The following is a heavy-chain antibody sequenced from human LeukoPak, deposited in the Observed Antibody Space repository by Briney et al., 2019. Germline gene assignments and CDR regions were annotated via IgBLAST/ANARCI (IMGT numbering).Heavy chain of an antibody. V-gene: IGHV4-34*01. D-gene: IGHD5-12*01. CDR2: INHSGST. CDR3: ARRGYVNDY. CDR1: GGSFSGYY. Sequence: KPSETLSLTCAVYGGSFSGYYWSWIRQPPGKGLEWIGEINHSGSTSYNPSLKSRVTISVDTSKNQFSLKLSSVTAADTAVYYCARRGYVNDYWGQGTLVTVSS. J-gene: IGHJ4*02.